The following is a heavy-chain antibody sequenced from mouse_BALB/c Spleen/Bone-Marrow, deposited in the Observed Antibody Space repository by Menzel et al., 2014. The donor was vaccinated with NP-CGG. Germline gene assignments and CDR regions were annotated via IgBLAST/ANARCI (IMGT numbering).Heavy chain of an antibody. Sequence: VQLQQSGPGLVAPSQSLSITCTVSGFSLTSYGVHWVRQPPGKGLEWLGVIWAGGSTNYNSALMSRLSISKDNSKSQVFLKMNSLQTDDTAMYYRAREKFITTATDAMDYWGQGTSVTVSS. CDR1: GFSLTSYG. D-gene: IGHD1-2*01. V-gene: IGHV2-9*02. CDR3: AREKFITTATDAMDY. J-gene: IGHJ4*01. CDR2: IWAGGST.